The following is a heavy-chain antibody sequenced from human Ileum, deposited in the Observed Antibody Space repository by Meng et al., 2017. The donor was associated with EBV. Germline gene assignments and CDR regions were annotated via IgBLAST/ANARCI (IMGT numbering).Heavy chain of an antibody. CDR3: ASAYDYGDYEAFAY. V-gene: IGHV4-39*07. CDR1: GGSISTGNFY. J-gene: IGHJ4*02. D-gene: IGHD4-17*01. Sequence: QRQLQEPGPGLVKPSETLSLPCTVSGGSISTGNFYWGWIRQSPGKALECIGTIYYRGNTFYNPSLKSRLTISIDTSKNEFSLTLRSVTAADTALYYCASAYDYGDYEAFAYWGPGSLVTVS. CDR2: IYYRGNT.